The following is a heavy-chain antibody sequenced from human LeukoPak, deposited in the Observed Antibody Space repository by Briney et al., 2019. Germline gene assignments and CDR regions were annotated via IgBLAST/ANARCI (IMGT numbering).Heavy chain of an antibody. Sequence: NPGGSLRLSCAASGFTFSSYSMNWVRQAPGKGLEWVSSISSSSSYIYYADSVKGRFTISRDNAKNSLYLQMNSLRAEDTAVYYCAREEDIVVVVAATEYYFDYWGQGTLVTVSS. CDR1: GFTFSSYS. J-gene: IGHJ4*02. CDR2: ISSSSSYI. V-gene: IGHV3-21*01. D-gene: IGHD2-15*01. CDR3: AREEDIVVVVAATEYYFDY.